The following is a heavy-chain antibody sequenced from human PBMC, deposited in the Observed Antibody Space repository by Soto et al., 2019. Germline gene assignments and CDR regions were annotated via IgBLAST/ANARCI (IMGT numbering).Heavy chain of an antibody. Sequence: EVQLLESGGGLVQPGGSLRLSCAASGFILSNYAMSWVRQAPGKGLEWVSAIGARDTNTYHADSVKGRFTISRDDSKNTLYLQMTSLRVEDTAVYYCAKDLILGALDYWGQGTLVTVSS. CDR2: IGARDTNT. J-gene: IGHJ4*02. CDR3: AKDLILGALDY. V-gene: IGHV3-23*01. CDR1: GFILSNYA. D-gene: IGHD1-26*01.